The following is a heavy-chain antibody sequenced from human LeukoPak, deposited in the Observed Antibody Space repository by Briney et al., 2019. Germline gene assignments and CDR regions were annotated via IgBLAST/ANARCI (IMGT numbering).Heavy chain of an antibody. CDR1: GFIVSSNY. V-gene: IGHV3-66*01. CDR2: IYNGGST. CDR3: ARASRWLAFDD. Sequence: PGGSLRLSCAASGFIVSSNYMAWVRQAPGKGLEWVSVIYNGGSTKYGDSAQDRFTISRDKSKNTLHLQMNSLRAEDTALYYCARASRWLAFDDWGQGALVTVSA. J-gene: IGHJ4*02. D-gene: IGHD6-19*01.